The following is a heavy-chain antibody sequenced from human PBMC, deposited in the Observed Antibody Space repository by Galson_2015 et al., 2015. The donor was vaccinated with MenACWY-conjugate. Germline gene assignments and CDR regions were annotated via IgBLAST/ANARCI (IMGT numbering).Heavy chain of an antibody. Sequence: LRLSCAASGFTFRSFWMHWVRQAPGKGLVWVSRMNSDGSSTSYADSVKGRFTISRDNAKNTLYLQMNSLRAEDTAVYYCARGLSVAAAVSPFAYWGQGTLVTVSS. J-gene: IGHJ4*02. CDR1: GFTFRSFW. CDR2: MNSDGSST. CDR3: ARGLSVAAAVSPFAY. V-gene: IGHV3-74*01. D-gene: IGHD6-13*01.